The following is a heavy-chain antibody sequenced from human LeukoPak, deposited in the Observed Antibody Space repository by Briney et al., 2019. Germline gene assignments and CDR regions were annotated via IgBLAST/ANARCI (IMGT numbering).Heavy chain of an antibody. J-gene: IGHJ4*02. Sequence: PSETLSLTCAVYGGSFSGYYWSWIRQPPGKGLEWIGEINHSGSTNYNPSLKSRVTISVDTSKNQFSLKLSSVTAADTAVYYCARGFLHFDYWGQGTLVTVSS. CDR2: INHSGST. V-gene: IGHV4-34*01. CDR3: ARGFLHFDY. CDR1: GGSFSGYY.